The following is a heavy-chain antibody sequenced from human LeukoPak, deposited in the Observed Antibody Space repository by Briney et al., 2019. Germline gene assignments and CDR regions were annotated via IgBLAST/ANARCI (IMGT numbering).Heavy chain of an antibody. CDR2: IIPIFGTA. CDR1: GGTFSSYA. CDR3: ARLASGSYAKDY. D-gene: IGHD1-26*01. J-gene: IGHJ4*02. V-gene: IGHV1-69*05. Sequence: GASVKVSCKASGGTFSSYAISWVRQAPEQGLEWMGGIIPIFGTANYAQKFQGRVTITTDESTGTAYMELSSLRSEDTAVYYCARLASGSYAKDYWGQGTLVTVSS.